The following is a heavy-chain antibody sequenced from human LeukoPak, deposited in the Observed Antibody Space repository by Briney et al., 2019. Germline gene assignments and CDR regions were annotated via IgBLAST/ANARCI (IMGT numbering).Heavy chain of an antibody. CDR3: TRGAGWLIDY. CDR1: GGSISSGDYY. Sequence: NPSETLSLTCTVSGGSISSGDYYRGWIRQPPGKGLEWIGYFHNSGTSTYNPSLKSRVTISADTSKNQFSLKLNSLTTADTAVYFCTRGAGWLIDYWGQGILVTVSS. CDR2: FHNSGTS. J-gene: IGHJ4*02. V-gene: IGHV4-61*08. D-gene: IGHD3-16*01.